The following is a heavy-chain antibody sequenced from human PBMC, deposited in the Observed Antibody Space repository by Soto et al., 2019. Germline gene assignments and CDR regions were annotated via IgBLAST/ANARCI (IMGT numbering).Heavy chain of an antibody. J-gene: IGHJ2*01. D-gene: IGHD4-17*01. CDR2: MNPNSGNT. Sequence: QVQLVQSGAEVKKPGASVNVSCEASGCTFTSCDINWARQAIGQGLEWMGWMNPNSGNTGYAQKFQGTVTMTRNTSISTAYMELSSLRSEDTAVYYCARANTEDWYFDLWGRGTLVTVSS. V-gene: IGHV1-8*02. CDR1: GCTFTSCD. CDR3: ARANTEDWYFDL.